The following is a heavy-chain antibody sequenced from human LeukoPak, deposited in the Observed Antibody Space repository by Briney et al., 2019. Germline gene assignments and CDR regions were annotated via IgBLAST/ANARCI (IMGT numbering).Heavy chain of an antibody. D-gene: IGHD1-26*01. Sequence: SETLSLTCSVSGYSVTSSGYYWSWIRQPPGKGLEWIGSVYYSGSTNYNPSLKSRGTISVDTFKNQFSLRLSSVTAADTAVYYCAREGGNYFDYWGQGALVTVSS. CDR3: AREGGNYFDY. J-gene: IGHJ4*02. CDR1: GYSVTSSGYY. CDR2: VYYSGST. V-gene: IGHV4-61*08.